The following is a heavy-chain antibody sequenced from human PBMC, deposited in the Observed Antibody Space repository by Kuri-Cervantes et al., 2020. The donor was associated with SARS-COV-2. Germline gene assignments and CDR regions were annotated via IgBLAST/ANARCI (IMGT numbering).Heavy chain of an antibody. J-gene: IGHJ6*02. CDR2: IYTSGST. D-gene: IGHD6-19*01. Sequence: SETLSLTCTVSGGPISSYYWSWIRQPAGKGLEWIGRIYTSGSTNYNPSLKSRVTMSVDTSKNQFSLKLSSVTAADTAVYYCARDPRIAVAGWEYYYYYYGMDVWGQGTTVTVSS. CDR3: ARDPRIAVAGWEYYYYYYGMDV. V-gene: IGHV4-4*07. CDR1: GGPISSYY.